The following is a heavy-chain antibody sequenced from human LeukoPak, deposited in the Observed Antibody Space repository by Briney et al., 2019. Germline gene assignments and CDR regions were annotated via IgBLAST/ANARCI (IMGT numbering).Heavy chain of an antibody. D-gene: IGHD3-22*01. Sequence: GGSLRLSRAASGFTFSSYSMNWVRQAPGKGLEWVSYISSSSSTIYYADSVKGRFTISRDNAKNSLYLQMNSLRVEDTAVYFCAKDSRYYDTSAYYYPGWFDPWGQGALVTVSS. J-gene: IGHJ5*02. CDR2: ISSSSSTI. CDR3: AKDSRYYDTSAYYYPGWFDP. CDR1: GFTFSSYS. V-gene: IGHV3-48*04.